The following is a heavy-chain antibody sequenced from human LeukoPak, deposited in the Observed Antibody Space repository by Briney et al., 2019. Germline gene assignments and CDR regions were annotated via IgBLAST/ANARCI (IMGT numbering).Heavy chain of an antibody. CDR3: ARGSYSSRLPHDY. CDR1: GYTFTTYG. V-gene: IGHV7-4-1*02. Sequence: ASVKVSCKASGYTFTTYGINWVRQAPGQGLEWMGWINTNTGNPTYAQGFTGRFVFSLDTSVSTAYLQINSLKAEDTAVYYCARGSYSSRLPHDYWAREPWSPSPQ. CDR2: INTNTGNP. D-gene: IGHD2-15*01. J-gene: IGHJ4*02.